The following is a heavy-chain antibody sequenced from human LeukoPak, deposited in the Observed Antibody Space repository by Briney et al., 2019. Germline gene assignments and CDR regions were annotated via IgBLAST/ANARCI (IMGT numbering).Heavy chain of an antibody. V-gene: IGHV3-66*01. J-gene: IGHJ4*02. CDR3: ARAGQGYCTSAGCFLSLDY. D-gene: IGHD2-2*01. Sequence: GGSLRLSCAASGFTVSSNYMSWVRQAPGKGLEWVSVIYSGGSTYYADSVKGRFTISRDNSKNTLYLQMNSLRAEDTAVYYCARAGQGYCTSAGCFLSLDYWGQGTLVTVSS. CDR1: GFTVSSNY. CDR2: IYSGGST.